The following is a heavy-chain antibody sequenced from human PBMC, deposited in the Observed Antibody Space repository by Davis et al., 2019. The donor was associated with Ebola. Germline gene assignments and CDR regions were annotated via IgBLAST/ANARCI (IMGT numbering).Heavy chain of an antibody. CDR1: GFTFSSYA. V-gene: IGHV3-30-3*01. CDR2: ISYDGSNK. CDR3: ARSLYDSSGYGPAPDY. J-gene: IGHJ4*02. Sequence: GGSLRLSCAASGFTFSSYAMHWVRQAPGKGLEWVAVISYDGSNKYYADSVKGRFTITRDNSKNTLYLQMNSLRAEDTAVYYCARSLYDSSGYGPAPDYWGQGTLVTVSS. D-gene: IGHD3-22*01.